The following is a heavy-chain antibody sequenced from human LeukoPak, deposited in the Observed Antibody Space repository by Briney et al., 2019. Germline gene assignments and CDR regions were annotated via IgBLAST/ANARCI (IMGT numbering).Heavy chain of an antibody. CDR2: IYYSGST. D-gene: IGHD1-20*01. CDR1: GGSISSSSYY. V-gene: IGHV4-39*01. J-gene: IGHJ3*02. Sequence: KPSETLSLTCTVSGGSISSSSYYWGWIRQPPGKGLEWIGSIYYSGSTYYNPSLKSRVTISVDTSKNQFSLKLSSVTAADTAVYYCASYNSATGFDAFDIWGQGTMVTVSS. CDR3: ASYNSATGFDAFDI.